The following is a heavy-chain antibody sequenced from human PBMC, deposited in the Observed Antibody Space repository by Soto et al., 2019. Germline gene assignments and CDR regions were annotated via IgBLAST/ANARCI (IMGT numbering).Heavy chain of an antibody. V-gene: IGHV1-2*04. CDR3: AREGHRDVLSGAFDI. J-gene: IGHJ3*02. CDR1: GYTFTGYY. CDR2: INPNSGGT. Sequence: EASVKVSCKASGYTFTGYYMHWVRQAPGQGLEWMGWINPNSGGTNYAQKFQGWVTMTRDTSISTAYMELSRLRSDDTAVYYCAREGHRDVLSGAFDIWGQGTMVTVSS. D-gene: IGHD3-10*01.